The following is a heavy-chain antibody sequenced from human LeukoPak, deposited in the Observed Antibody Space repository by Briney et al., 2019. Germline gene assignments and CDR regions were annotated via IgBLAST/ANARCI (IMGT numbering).Heavy chain of an antibody. CDR3: ARDIAVGSGCYDY. V-gene: IGHV3-30*04. Sequence: PGGSLRLSCAASEFTFSTYSMHWVRQAPGTGLEWVAVISHDGNNIYYPDSVKGRFTISRDNSKNPLYPQMNRLRPEDTAVYYCARDIAVGSGCYDYWGQGNLVTVSS. CDR1: EFTFSTYS. CDR2: ISHDGNNI. J-gene: IGHJ4*02. D-gene: IGHD6-19*01.